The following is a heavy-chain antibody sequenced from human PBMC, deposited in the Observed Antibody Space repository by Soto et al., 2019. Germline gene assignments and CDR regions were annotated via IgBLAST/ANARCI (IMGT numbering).Heavy chain of an antibody. Sequence: EVQLVESGGGLVQPGGSLRLSCAASGFTFSSYWMSWVRQAPGKGLEWVANIKQDGSEKYYVDSVKGRFTISRDNAKNAQYLQRNSLRAEDTAEYSCARESSGGSSDYWGQGTLVTVSS. V-gene: IGHV3-7*01. CDR3: ARESSGGSSDY. D-gene: IGHD2-15*01. CDR1: GFTFSSYW. J-gene: IGHJ4*02. CDR2: IKQDGSEK.